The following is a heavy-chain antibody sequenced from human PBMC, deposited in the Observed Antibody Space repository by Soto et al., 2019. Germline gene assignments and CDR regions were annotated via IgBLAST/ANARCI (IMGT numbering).Heavy chain of an antibody. CDR2: IYYSGST. CDR3: ARYRGAPTLAFDI. J-gene: IGHJ3*02. Sequence: QVQLQESGPGLVKPSETLSLTCTVSDGSVSSGSYYWNWIRQPPGKGLEWIGFIYYSGSTHYNPSLQSRVTISVDTSRNQFSLRLSSVTAADTAIYYCARYRGAPTLAFDIWGQGTMVTVSS. D-gene: IGHD3-10*01. CDR1: DGSVSSGSYY. V-gene: IGHV4-61*01.